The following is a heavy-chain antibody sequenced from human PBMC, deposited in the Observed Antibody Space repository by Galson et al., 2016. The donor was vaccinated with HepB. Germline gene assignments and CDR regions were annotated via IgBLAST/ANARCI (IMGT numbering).Heavy chain of an antibody. J-gene: IGHJ4*02. V-gene: IGHV4-30-4*08. D-gene: IGHD2-2*01. CDR2: IYYSGST. CDR3: ARRTDF. Sequence: LSLTCTVSGGSIKNGAFYWSWLRQLPGKGLEWIGYIYYSGSTYYNPSLKSRVSISVDTSKNQFSLKVRSVTAADTAMYYCARRTDFWGQGTLVTVSS. CDR1: GGSIKNGAFY.